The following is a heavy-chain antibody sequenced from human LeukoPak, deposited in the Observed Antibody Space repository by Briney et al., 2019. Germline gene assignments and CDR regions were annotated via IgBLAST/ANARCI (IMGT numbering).Heavy chain of an antibody. CDR3: ARALVAPYYFDY. D-gene: IGHD2-15*01. J-gene: IGHJ4*02. CDR1: GFTFSSYW. Sequence: GGSLRLSCAASGFTFSSYWMHWVRQGPGKGLVWVSRINTDGGSTTYADSVKGRFTISRDDAKNTLYLQMNSLRAEDTAVYYCARALVAPYYFDYWGQGALVTVSS. CDR2: INTDGGST. V-gene: IGHV3-74*01.